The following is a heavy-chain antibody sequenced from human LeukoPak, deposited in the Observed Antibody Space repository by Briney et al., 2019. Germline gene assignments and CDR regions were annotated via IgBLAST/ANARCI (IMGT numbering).Heavy chain of an antibody. V-gene: IGHV1-2*06. CDR3: ARDSPGDDYVWGSYRYYFDY. CDR2: INPNSGGT. J-gene: IGHJ4*02. D-gene: IGHD3-16*01. CDR1: GYTFTGYY. Sequence: ASMKVSCKASGYTFTGYYMHWVRQAPGQGLEWMGRINPNSGGTNYAQKFQGRVTMTRDTSISTAYMELSRLRSDDTAVYYCARDSPGDDYVWGSYRYYFDYWGQGTLVTVSS.